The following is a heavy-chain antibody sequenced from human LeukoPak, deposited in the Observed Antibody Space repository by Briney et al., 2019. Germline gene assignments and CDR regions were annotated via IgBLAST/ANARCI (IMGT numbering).Heavy chain of an antibody. J-gene: IGHJ3*02. Sequence: GGSLRLSCAASGFTFSDYYMSWIRQAPGKGLEWVSYISRSGSTIYYADSVKGRFTISRDNAKNSLCLQMNSLRAEDTAVYYCACVGGNSPDDAFDIWGQGTMVTVSS. CDR1: GFTFSDYY. D-gene: IGHD4-23*01. V-gene: IGHV3-11*04. CDR2: ISRSGSTI. CDR3: ACVGGNSPDDAFDI.